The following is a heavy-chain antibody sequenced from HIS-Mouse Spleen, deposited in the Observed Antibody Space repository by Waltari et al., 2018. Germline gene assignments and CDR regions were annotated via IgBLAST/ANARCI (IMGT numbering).Heavy chain of an antibody. D-gene: IGHD6-13*01. CDR3: ARDSSSWYYYYYGMDV. J-gene: IGHJ6*02. CDR2: IYYSGST. CDR1: GGSISSSSYY. Sequence: QLQLQESGPGLVKPSETLSLTCTVSGGSISSSSYYWGWIRQPPGKGLEWIGSIYYSGSTYYNQSLKSGVTISVDTSKNQFSLKLSSVTAADTAVYYCARDSSSWYYYYYGMDVWGQGTTVTVSS. V-gene: IGHV4-39*07.